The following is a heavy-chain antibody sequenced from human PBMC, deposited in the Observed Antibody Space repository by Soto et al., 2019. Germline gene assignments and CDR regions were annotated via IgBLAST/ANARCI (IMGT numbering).Heavy chain of an antibody. CDR3: ARAYGGNPALFDP. CDR1: GFTFSSYA. V-gene: IGHV3-53*01. J-gene: IGHJ5*02. D-gene: IGHD4-17*01. Sequence: GGSLRLSCAASGFTFSSYAMTWVRQAPGKWLEWVSVIYTGGSTYYADSVKGRFTFSRDNSKNTLYLQMNSLRAEDTAVYYCARAYGGNPALFDPWGQGTLVTVSS. CDR2: IYTGGST.